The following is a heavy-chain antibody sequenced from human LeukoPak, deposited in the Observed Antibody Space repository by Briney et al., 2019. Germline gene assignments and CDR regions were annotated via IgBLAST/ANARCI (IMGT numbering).Heavy chain of an antibody. V-gene: IGHV4-30-4*01. Sequence: SETLSLTCTGSGGSISIGDYYWSWIRQPPGKGLEWIGYIYYSRSTYYNPSLKSRVIISVDTSKNQFSLKLSSVTAADTAVYYCARVVAGFRVAGFDYWGQGTLVTVSS. CDR3: ARVVAGFRVAGFDY. CDR1: GGSISIGDYY. J-gene: IGHJ4*02. D-gene: IGHD6-19*01. CDR2: IYYSRST.